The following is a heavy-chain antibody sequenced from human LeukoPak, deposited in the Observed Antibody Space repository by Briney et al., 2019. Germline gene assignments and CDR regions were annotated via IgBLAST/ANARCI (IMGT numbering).Heavy chain of an antibody. D-gene: IGHD4-17*01. CDR2: ISAYNGNT. V-gene: IGHV1-18*01. J-gene: IGHJ6*02. CDR3: ATTGPYLTDYGDYLCSYYYYYGMDV. Sequence: ASVKVSCKASGYTFTSYGISWVRQAPGQGLEWMGWISAYNGNTNYAQKLQGRVTMTEDTSTDTAYMELSSLRSEDTAVYYCATTGPYLTDYGDYLCSYYYYYGMDVWGQGTTVTVSS. CDR1: GYTFTSYG.